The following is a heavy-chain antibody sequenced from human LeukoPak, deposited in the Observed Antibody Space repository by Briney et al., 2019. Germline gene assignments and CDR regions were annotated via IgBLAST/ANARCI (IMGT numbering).Heavy chain of an antibody. D-gene: IGHD6-13*01. CDR3: ARSMGIAAAGTEVYLDY. CDR2: INPSGGST. J-gene: IGHJ4*02. Sequence: GASVKVSCKASGYTFTSYYMHWVRQAPGQGLECIGIINPSGGSTSYAQKFQGRVTMTRDTSTSTVYMELSSLRSEDTAVYYCARSMGIAAAGTEVYLDYWGQGTLVTVSS. V-gene: IGHV1-46*01. CDR1: GYTFTSYY.